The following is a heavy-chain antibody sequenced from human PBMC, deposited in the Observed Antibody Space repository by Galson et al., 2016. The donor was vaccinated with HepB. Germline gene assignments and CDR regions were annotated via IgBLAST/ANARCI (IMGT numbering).Heavy chain of an antibody. V-gene: IGHV1-46*01. Sequence: SVKVSCKASGYTFTSYYMHWVRQAPGHGLEWMGIINPSGGSTSYAQKFQGRVPMTRDTSTSTVYMALTRLRSEDTAVYYCARQEQLASNWFDPWGQGTLVTISS. CDR3: ARQEQLASNWFDP. CDR1: GYTFTSYY. D-gene: IGHD6-6*01. J-gene: IGHJ5*02. CDR2: INPSGGST.